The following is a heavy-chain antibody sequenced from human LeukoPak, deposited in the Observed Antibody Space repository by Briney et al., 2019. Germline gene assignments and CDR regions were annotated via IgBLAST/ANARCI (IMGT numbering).Heavy chain of an antibody. J-gene: IGHJ4*02. CDR1: GGSFSAYY. CDR2: INHSGST. V-gene: IGHV4-34*01. Sequence: SETLSLTCAVSGGSFSAYYWGWIRQPPGKGLEWIGQINHSGSTNYNPSLKSRVTISVDTSKNQFSLKLSSVTAADTAVYYCAKEGRGYCSSTSCGHLSHFDYWGQGTLVTVSS. CDR3: AKEGRGYCSSTSCGHLSHFDY. D-gene: IGHD2-2*01.